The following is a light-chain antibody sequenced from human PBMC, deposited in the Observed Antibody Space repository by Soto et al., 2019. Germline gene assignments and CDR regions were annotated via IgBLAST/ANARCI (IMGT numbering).Light chain of an antibody. CDR3: QQYNSWPPWT. CDR1: QSVSSN. CDR2: GAS. J-gene: IGKJ1*01. V-gene: IGKV3-15*01. Sequence: EIVMTQSPATLSVSPGERATLSCRASQSVSSNLAWYQQKPGQAPRLLIYGASTRATGIPARFSGSRSGTEFTLTISSLQSEDCAVYYCQQYNSWPPWTFGQVTKVEI.